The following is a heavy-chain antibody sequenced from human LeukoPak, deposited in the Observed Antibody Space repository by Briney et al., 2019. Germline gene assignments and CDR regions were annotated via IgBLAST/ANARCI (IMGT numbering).Heavy chain of an antibody. Sequence: ASVKVSCKASGGTFSSYAISWVRQAPGQGLEWLGWINPTNGGTNYAQKFQGRVTMTRDTSISTAYVELSSLRSDDTAVYYCARDRGGGSGTYYILYWGLGSLVTVSS. V-gene: IGHV1-2*02. CDR1: GGTFSSYA. D-gene: IGHD3-10*01. CDR2: INPTNGGT. J-gene: IGHJ4*02. CDR3: ARDRGGGSGTYYILY.